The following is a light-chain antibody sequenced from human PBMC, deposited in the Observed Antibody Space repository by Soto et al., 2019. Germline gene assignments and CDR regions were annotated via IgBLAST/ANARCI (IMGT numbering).Light chain of an antibody. Sequence: QSVLTQPPSVSGSPGQSVTISCTGTSSDVGKYDRVSWYQQPPGTAPRLIMYEVTNRPSGVPARFSGSKSGNTASLTISGLQAEDEADYYCNSYTSSNTYVFGTGTKVTVL. CDR3: NSYTSSNTYV. V-gene: IGLV2-18*02. CDR1: SSDVGKYDR. CDR2: EVT. J-gene: IGLJ1*01.